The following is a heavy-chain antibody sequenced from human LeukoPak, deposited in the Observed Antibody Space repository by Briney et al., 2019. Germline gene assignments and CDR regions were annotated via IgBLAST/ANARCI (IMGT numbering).Heavy chain of an antibody. D-gene: IGHD5-18*01. V-gene: IGHV3-21*01. J-gene: IGHJ4*02. CDR3: ARDLRRYSYGYNYFDY. Sequence: GGSLRLSCAASLFTFSSYGMSWVRQAPGKGLEWVSSISSSSSYIYHADSVKGRFTISRDNAKNSLYLQMNSLRAEDTAVYYCARDLRRYSYGYNYFDYWGQGTLVTVSS. CDR1: LFTFSSYG. CDR2: ISSSSSYI.